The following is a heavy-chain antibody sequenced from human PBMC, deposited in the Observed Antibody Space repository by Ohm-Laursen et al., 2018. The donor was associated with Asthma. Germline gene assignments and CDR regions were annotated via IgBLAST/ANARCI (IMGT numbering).Heavy chain of an antibody. Sequence: SETLSLTCTVSGGSVSSGSYYWSWIRQPPGKGLEWIGYIYYSGSTNYNPSLKSRVTISVDTSKNQFSLKLSSVTAADTAVYYCARFNWGVVSIYWGQGTLVTVSS. J-gene: IGHJ4*02. CDR2: IYYSGST. CDR1: GGSVSSGSYY. D-gene: IGHD3-3*01. V-gene: IGHV4-61*01. CDR3: ARFNWGVVSIY.